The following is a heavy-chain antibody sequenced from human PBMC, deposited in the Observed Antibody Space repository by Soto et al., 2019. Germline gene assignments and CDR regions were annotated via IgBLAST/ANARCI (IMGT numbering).Heavy chain of an antibody. CDR1: GYTFTGHY. CDR2: IGPESGAT. Sequence: GASVKVSCKASGYTFTGHYTHWVRQAPEQGPEWMGEIGPESGATRYAQKFQGWVTMTRDTSITTVYMELKNLSPDDTAVYYCGRGRSGQIVVFYWGQGTPVTVSS. CDR3: GRGRSGQIVVFY. D-gene: IGHD1-26*01. J-gene: IGHJ4*02. V-gene: IGHV1-2*04.